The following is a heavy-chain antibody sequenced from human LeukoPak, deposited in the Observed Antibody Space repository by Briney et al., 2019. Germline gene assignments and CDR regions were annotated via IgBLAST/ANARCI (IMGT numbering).Heavy chain of an antibody. CDR2: INPDGSSS. CDR3: ARMVIAAAGTVYYYGMDV. CDR1: GFTFSNYW. D-gene: IGHD6-13*01. J-gene: IGHJ6*02. Sequence: GGSLRLSCAASGFTFSNYWMHWVRQAPGKGLEWVSRINPDGSSSNYADSVKGRFTMSRDNDKSMVYLQMNSLRAEDTAVYYCARMVIAAAGTVYYYGMDVWGQGTTVTVSS. V-gene: IGHV3-74*01.